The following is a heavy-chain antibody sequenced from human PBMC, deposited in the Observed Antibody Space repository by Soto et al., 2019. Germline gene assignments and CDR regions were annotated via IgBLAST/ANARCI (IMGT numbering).Heavy chain of an antibody. CDR2: ISSSSSYI. CDR3: AKGVPGIAVAGTGYFQH. Sequence: GGSLRLSCEASGFTFSSYNMNWVRQAPGKGLEWVSSISSSSSYIYYADSVKGRFTISRDNAKNSLYLQMNSLRAEDTAVYYCAKGVPGIAVAGTGYFQHWGQGTLVTVS. V-gene: IGHV3-21*04. CDR1: GFTFSSYN. D-gene: IGHD6-19*01. J-gene: IGHJ1*01.